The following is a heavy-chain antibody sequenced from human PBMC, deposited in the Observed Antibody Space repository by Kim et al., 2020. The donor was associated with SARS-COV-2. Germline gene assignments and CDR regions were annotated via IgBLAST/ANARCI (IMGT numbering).Heavy chain of an antibody. D-gene: IGHD5-12*01. CDR1: GFSFSSYG. J-gene: IGHJ4*02. CDR2: IYYDGSNK. CDR3: ARGGYALGSQLDY. V-gene: IGHV3-33*01. Sequence: GGSLRLSCAASGFSFSSYGMHWVRQAPGKGLEWVTFIYYDGSNKYYADSVKGRFTISRDNSKNTLSLQMVSLRGEDTAVYFCARGGYALGSQLDYWGQGILVTVSS.